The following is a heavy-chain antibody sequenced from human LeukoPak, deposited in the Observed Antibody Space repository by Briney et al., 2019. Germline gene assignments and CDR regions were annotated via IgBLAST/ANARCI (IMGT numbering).Heavy chain of an antibody. D-gene: IGHD6-6*01. CDR3: ARSYSSSYRFDY. Sequence: SETLSLTCTVSGGSISSYYWSWIRQPPGKGLEWIGYIYTSGSTNYNPSLKSRVTISVDTSKNQISLKLSSVTAADTAVYYCARSYSSSYRFDYWGQGTLVTVSS. J-gene: IGHJ4*02. CDR2: IYTSGST. V-gene: IGHV4-4*09. CDR1: GGSISSYY.